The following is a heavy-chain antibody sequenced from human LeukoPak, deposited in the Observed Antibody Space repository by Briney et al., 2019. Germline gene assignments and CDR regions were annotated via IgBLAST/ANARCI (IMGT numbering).Heavy chain of an antibody. J-gene: IGHJ4*02. CDR2: ISGSGGST. V-gene: IGHV3-23*01. CDR1: GLTFSDNS. Sequence: GGSLRLSCAASGLTFSDNSMSWVRQAPGKGLEWVSAISGSGGSTYYADSVKGRFTISRDNSKNTLYLQMNSLRAEDTAVYYCAKASWAGVTTTYFAYWAQGTLVTVSS. D-gene: IGHD1-26*01. CDR3: AKASWAGVTTTYFAY.